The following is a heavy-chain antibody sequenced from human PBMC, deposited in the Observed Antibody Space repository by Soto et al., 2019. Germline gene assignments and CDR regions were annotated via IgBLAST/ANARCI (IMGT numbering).Heavy chain of an antibody. CDR2: IYYSGGT. J-gene: IGHJ4*02. CDR1: GGSISSYY. D-gene: IGHD4-17*01. V-gene: IGHV4-59*08. CDR3: ARQPTVTSIDY. Sequence: PSETLSLTCTVSGGSISSYYWSWIRQPPGKGLEWIGYIYYSGGTNYNPSLKSRVTISVDTSKNQFSLKLSSVTAADTAAYYCARQPTVTSIDYWGQGTLVTVSS.